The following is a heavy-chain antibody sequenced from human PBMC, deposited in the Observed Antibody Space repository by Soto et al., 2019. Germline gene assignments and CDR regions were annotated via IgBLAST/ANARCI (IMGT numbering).Heavy chain of an antibody. CDR1: GGTFSNYV. CDR3: AGDMTRTVVPYFDF. CDR2: IIPISGAA. D-gene: IGHD1-7*01. J-gene: IGHJ4*02. Sequence: QVQLVQSGAEVKKPGSSVKVSCKASGGTFSNYVVNWVRQAPGQGREWMGRIIPISGAANYAQKFQGRVTLTADTSTSTAYMELSSLRSADTAVYYCAGDMTRTVVPYFDFWGQGTRVTVSS. V-gene: IGHV1-69*06.